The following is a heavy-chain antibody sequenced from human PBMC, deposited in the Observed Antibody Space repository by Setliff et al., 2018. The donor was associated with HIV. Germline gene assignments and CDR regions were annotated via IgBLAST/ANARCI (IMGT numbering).Heavy chain of an antibody. D-gene: IGHD1-7*01. CDR2: ISGSSTYW. CDR1: GFTFSKYY. J-gene: IGHJ5*02. V-gene: IGHV3-21*04. Sequence: GGSLRLSCAASGFTFSKYYMNWVRQTPGKGLEWVSSISGSSTYWKYADSVKGRFTISRDNSKNTLYLQMNSLRVEDTAVYYCAKAHPGAYNWNYYNPPRWFDPWGQGTLVTVSS. CDR3: AKAHPGAYNWNYYNPPRWFDP.